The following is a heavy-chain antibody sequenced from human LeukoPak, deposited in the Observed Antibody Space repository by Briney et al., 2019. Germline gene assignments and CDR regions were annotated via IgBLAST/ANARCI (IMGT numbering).Heavy chain of an antibody. CDR3: AKTLRGGFVIVPAESFDS. CDR2: ISGTGINT. J-gene: IGHJ4*02. D-gene: IGHD2-2*01. V-gene: IGHV3-23*01. Sequence: GGSLRLSCAASGFTFSSYAMSWVRQAPGKGLEWVSGISGTGINTYYADSVKGRFTISRDNSQNRLYLQMNSLRAEDTALYYCAKTLRGGFVIVPAESFDSWGQGTLVTVSS. CDR1: GFTFSSYA.